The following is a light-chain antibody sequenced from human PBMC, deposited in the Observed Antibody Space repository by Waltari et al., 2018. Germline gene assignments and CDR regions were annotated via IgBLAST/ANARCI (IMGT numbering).Light chain of an antibody. V-gene: IGKV1-5*03. CDR3: QEYDSLPIT. CDR1: LSVKNN. J-gene: IGKJ4*01. Sequence: EIQMTQSPSTLSASVGDRVTISCRASLSVKNNLAWYQQKPGKAPKVLVHKASRLETGVPSRFSGSGYGTEFTLTISSLQPDDFATYYCQEYDSLPITFGGGTQVEIK. CDR2: KAS.